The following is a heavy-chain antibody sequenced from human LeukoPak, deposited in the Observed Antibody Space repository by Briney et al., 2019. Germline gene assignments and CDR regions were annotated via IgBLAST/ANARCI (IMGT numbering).Heavy chain of an antibody. Sequence: PGGSLRLSCAASGFTFSTYGMSWVRQAPGKGLQWVSTIPSGGGTYYADSVKGRFTISRDNSKNTLYLQMNSLRAEDTAVYYCAKDQDLYSSGWYSLDYWGQGTLVTVSS. CDR3: AKDQDLYSSGWYSLDY. CDR2: IPSGGGT. J-gene: IGHJ4*02. V-gene: IGHV3-23*01. D-gene: IGHD6-19*01. CDR1: GFTFSTYG.